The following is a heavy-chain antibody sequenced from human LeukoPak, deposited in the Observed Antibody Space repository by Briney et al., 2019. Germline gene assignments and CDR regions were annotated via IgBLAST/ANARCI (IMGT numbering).Heavy chain of an antibody. CDR1: GGSISSSSYY. V-gene: IGHV4-39*01. J-gene: IGHJ3*02. CDR3: ATGVVISNRDAFDI. D-gene: IGHD3-3*01. CDR2: IYYSGST. Sequence: PSETLSLTCTVSGGSISSSSYYWGWIRQPPGKGLEWIGSIYYSGSTYYNPSLKSRVTISVDTSKNQFSLKLSSVTVADTAVYYCATGVVISNRDAFDIWGQGTMVTVSS.